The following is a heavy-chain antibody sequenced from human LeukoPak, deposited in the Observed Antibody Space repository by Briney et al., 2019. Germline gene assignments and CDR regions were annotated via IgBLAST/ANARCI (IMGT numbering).Heavy chain of an antibody. CDR2: IYYSGST. V-gene: IGHV4-39*01. CDR1: GGSISSGSYY. J-gene: IGHJ5*02. Sequence: SETLSLTCTVSGGSISSGSYYWGWIRQPPGKGLEWIGSIYYSGSTYYNPSLKSRVTISVDTSKNQFSLKLSSVTAADTAVYYCARHGLSIGPWGQGTLVTVSS. CDR3: ARHGLSIGP. D-gene: IGHD3-16*02.